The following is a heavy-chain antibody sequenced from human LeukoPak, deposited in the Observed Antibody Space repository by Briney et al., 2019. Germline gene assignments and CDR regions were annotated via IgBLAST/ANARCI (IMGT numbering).Heavy chain of an antibody. J-gene: IGHJ1*01. V-gene: IGHV3-30*04. D-gene: IGHD1-26*01. CDR3: ARDRRSGSYFAEYFQH. Sequence: PGRSLRLSCVASGFTFSSYAMHWVRQAPGKGLEWVAVISYDGSNKYYADSVKGRFTISRDNSKNTLYLQMNSLRAEDTAVYYCARDRRSGSYFAEYFQHWGQGTLVTVSS. CDR1: GFTFSSYA. CDR2: ISYDGSNK.